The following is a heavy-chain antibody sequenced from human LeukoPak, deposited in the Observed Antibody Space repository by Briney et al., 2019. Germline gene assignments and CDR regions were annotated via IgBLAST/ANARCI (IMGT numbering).Heavy chain of an antibody. J-gene: IGHJ5*02. CDR3: ARDRPWAGGRGDNWFDP. CDR1: GGSISSYY. D-gene: IGHD1-26*01. Sequence: SETLSLTCTVSGGSISSYYWSWIRQPPGKGLEWIGYIYYSGSTNYNPSLKSRVTISVDTSKNQFSLKLSSVTAADTAVYYCARDRPWAGGRGDNWFDPWGQGTLVTVSS. CDR2: IYYSGST. V-gene: IGHV4-59*01.